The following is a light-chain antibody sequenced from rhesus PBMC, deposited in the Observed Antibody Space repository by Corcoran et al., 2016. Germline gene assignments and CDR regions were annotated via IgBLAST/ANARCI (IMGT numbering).Light chain of an antibody. CDR1: QGISKY. CDR2: DAS. Sequence: DIQMTQSPSSLSASVGDTVTITCQASQGISKYLAWYQQKPGKAPKLLSYDASTLQSGVPSRFSGSGAGTEFTLTISSLQPEDFATYYCQQHNSYPWTFGQGTKVEIK. V-gene: IGKV1-25*01. J-gene: IGKJ1*01. CDR3: QQHNSYPWT.